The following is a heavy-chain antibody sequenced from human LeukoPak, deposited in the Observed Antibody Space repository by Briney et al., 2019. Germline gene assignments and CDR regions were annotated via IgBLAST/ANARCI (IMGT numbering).Heavy chain of an antibody. CDR2: IDWDDDK. CDR1: GFSLSTSGMC. V-gene: IGHV2-70*11. D-gene: IGHD1-26*01. CDR3: ARMITLSNGRYSSKTLDY. J-gene: IGHJ4*02. Sequence: ESGPTLVKPTQTHTLTCTFSGFSLSTSGMCVSWIRQPPGKALEWLARIDWDDDKYYSTSLKTRLTISKDTSKNQVVLTMTNMDPVDTATYYCARMITLSNGRYSSKTLDYWGQGTLVTVSS.